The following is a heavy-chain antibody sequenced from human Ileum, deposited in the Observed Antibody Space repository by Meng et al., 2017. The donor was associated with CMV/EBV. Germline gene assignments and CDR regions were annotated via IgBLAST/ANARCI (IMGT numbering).Heavy chain of an antibody. V-gene: IGHV3-23*01. J-gene: IGHJ4*02. CDR3: AKRVHKMSDGTAAGY. D-gene: IGHD2-21*02. Sequence: GESLKISCAASEFTFTDFAMDWVRQAPGKGLEWVAAILAYGGTTYYADSVKGRFTISRDNSKNTVYLQMTSLRVEDTAVYYCAKRVHKMSDGTAAGYWGQGTLVTVSS. CDR2: ILAYGGTT. CDR1: EFTFTDFA.